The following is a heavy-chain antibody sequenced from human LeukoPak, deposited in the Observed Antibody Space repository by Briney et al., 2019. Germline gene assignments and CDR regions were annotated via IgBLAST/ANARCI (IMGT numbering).Heavy chain of an antibody. D-gene: IGHD6-13*01. CDR3: ARDSPYSSSSLGFDY. CDR1: GYKFTSYG. CDR2: INGYNGNT. Sequence: ASVKVSCKASGYKFTSYGVSWVRQAPGQGLEWMGWINGYNGNTNFAQKFQGRVTMTTDTSTSTAYMELRSLRSDDTAVYYCARDSPYSSSSLGFDYWGQGTLVTVSS. V-gene: IGHV1-18*01. J-gene: IGHJ4*02.